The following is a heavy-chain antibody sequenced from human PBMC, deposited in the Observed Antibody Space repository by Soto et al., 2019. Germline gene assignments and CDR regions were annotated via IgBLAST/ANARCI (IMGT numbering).Heavy chain of an antibody. CDR2: INSDGSST. D-gene: IGHD2-2*02. J-gene: IGHJ6*03. CDR3: ARDRGEGVVVPAAIGYMDV. V-gene: IGHV3-74*01. Sequence: TGGSLRLSCAASGFTFSSYWMHLVRQAPGKRLVWVSRINSDGSSTSYADSVKGRFTISRDNAKNTLYLQMNSLRAEDTAVYYCARDRGEGVVVPAAIGYMDVWGKGTTVTVSS. CDR1: GFTFSSYW.